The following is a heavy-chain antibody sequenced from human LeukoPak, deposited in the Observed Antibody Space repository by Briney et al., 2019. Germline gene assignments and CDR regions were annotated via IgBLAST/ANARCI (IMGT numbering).Heavy chain of an antibody. V-gene: IGHV4-34*01. CDR1: GGSFSGYY. Sequence: SETLSLTCAVYGGSFSGYYWSWIRQPPGKGLEWIGEINHIGSTNYNPSLKSRVTISVATSKNQSSLKLSSVTAADTAVYYCARNPAHFDYWGQGTLVTVSS. CDR3: ARNPAHFDY. J-gene: IGHJ4*02. CDR2: INHIGST.